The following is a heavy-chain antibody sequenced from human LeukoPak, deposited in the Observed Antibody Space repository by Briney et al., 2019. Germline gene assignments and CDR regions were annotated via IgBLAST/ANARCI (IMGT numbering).Heavy chain of an antibody. CDR1: GGTFSSYA. CDR3: ARGRGSSGWYHFVY. J-gene: IGHJ4*02. Sequence: ASVKVSCKASGGTFSSYAISWVRQAPGQGLEWMGIINPSGGSTSYAQKFQGRVTVTRDTSTSTVYMELSSLRSEDTAVYYCARGRGSSGWYHFVYWGQGTLVTVSS. CDR2: INPSGGST. D-gene: IGHD6-19*01. V-gene: IGHV1-46*01.